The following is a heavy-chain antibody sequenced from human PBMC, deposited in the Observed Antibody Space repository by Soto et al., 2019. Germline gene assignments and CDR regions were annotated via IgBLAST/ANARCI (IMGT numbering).Heavy chain of an antibody. CDR2: INDRGTI. CDR1: GGSFSCYY. D-gene: IGHD3-9*01. J-gene: IGHJ2*01. Sequence: QVQLQQWGAGPLRPLETLSLTCGASGGSFSCYYWAWIRQAQGKGLQSLGEINDRGTINYNPCLKSQVRISVDTSKNHYSLNLRFVSAADTAVYYYARESHDILTGPPWVWYFELWGRGTLVTVSS. V-gene: IGHV4-34*01. CDR3: ARESHDILTGPPWVWYFEL.